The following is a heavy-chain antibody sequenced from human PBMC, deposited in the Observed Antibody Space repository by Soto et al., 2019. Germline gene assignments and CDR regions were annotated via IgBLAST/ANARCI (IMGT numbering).Heavy chain of an antibody. CDR2: ISYDGSNK. CDR3: AKDFGSRDVLRFLEWHTQTYYYCGMDV. Sequence: LRLSCAASGFTFSSYGMHWVRQAPGKGLEWVAVISYDGSNKYYADSVKGRFTISRDNSKNTLYLQMNSLRAEDTAVYYCAKDFGSRDVLRFLEWHTQTYYYCGMDVWGQGTKVTVYS. V-gene: IGHV3-30*18. J-gene: IGHJ6*02. D-gene: IGHD3-3*01. CDR1: GFTFSSYG.